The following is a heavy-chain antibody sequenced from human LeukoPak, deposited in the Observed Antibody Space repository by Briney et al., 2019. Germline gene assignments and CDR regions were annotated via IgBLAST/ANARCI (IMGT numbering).Heavy chain of an antibody. V-gene: IGHV1-18*01. CDR2: VSPDNGNT. CDR3: ATSKGQQLVHWFDP. Sequence: ASVKVSCKASGYTFTSYGISWVRQAPGQGLEWMGWVSPDNGNTNYAQKFQGRVTMTTDTSTTTVYMELSSLRSEDTAVYYCATSKGQQLVHWFDPWGQGTLVTVSS. J-gene: IGHJ5*02. CDR1: GYTFTSYG. D-gene: IGHD6-13*01.